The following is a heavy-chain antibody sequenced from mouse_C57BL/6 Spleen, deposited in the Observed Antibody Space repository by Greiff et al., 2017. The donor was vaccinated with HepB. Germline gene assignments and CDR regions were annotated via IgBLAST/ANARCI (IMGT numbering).Heavy chain of an antibody. CDR1: GYAFSSSW. J-gene: IGHJ2*01. CDR3: ARIALDYFDY. CDR2: IYPGDGDT. V-gene: IGHV1-82*01. Sequence: VQLKQSGPELVKPGASVKISCKASGYAFSSSWMNWVKQRPGKGLEWIGRIYPGDGDTNYNGKFKGKATLTADKSSSTAYMQLSSLTSEDSAVYFCARIALDYFDYWGQGTTLTVSS.